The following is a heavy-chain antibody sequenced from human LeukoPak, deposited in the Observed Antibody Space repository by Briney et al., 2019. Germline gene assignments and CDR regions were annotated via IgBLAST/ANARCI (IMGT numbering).Heavy chain of an antibody. CDR3: ARGSGSYYD. D-gene: IGHD1-26*01. J-gene: IGHJ4*02. CDR1: GGSISSGSYY. V-gene: IGHV4-61*02. Sequence: PSETLPLTCTVSGGSISSGSYYWSWIRQPAGKGLEWIGRIYTSGSTNYNPSLKSRVTISVDTSKNQFSLKLSSVTAADTAVYYCARGSGSYYDWGQGTLVTVSS. CDR2: IYTSGST.